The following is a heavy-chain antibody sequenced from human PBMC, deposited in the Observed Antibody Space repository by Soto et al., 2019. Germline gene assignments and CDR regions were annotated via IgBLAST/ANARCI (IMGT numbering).Heavy chain of an antibody. CDR1: GGSFSGYY. CDR3: GRLGLRDALDF. CDR2: INHSGST. V-gene: IGHV4-34*01. J-gene: IGHJ3*01. Sequence: SEALSLTCAVYGGSFSGYYWSWIRQPPGKGLEWIGEINHSGSTNYNPSLKSRVTISVDTSKNQFSLKLSSVTAADTAVYYCGRLGLRDALDFRTQGTM. D-gene: IGHD5-12*01.